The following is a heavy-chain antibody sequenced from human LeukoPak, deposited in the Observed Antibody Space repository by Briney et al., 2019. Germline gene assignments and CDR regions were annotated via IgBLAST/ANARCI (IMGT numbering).Heavy chain of an antibody. J-gene: IGHJ6*02. CDR1: GFTFSSYA. CDR3: ARAFWSGYYPYYYGMDV. Sequence: GGSLRLSCAASGFTFSSYAMHWVRQAPGKGLEWVAVISYDGSNKYYADSVKGRFTISRDNSKNTLYLQMNSLRAEDTAVYYCARAFWSGYYPYYYGMDVWGQGTTVTVSS. V-gene: IGHV3-30*04. D-gene: IGHD3-3*01. CDR2: ISYDGSNK.